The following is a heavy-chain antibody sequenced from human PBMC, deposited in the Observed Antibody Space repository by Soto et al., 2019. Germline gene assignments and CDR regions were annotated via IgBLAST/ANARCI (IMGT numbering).Heavy chain of an antibody. CDR1: GVTFSSYA. D-gene: IGHD3-16*02. V-gene: IGHV1-69*13. CDR3: ARTMITFGGVIVSDYYYYGMDV. Sequence: SVKVSCKASGVTFSSYAISWVRQAPGQGLEWMGGIIPIFGTANYAQKFQGRVTITADESTSTAYMELSSLRSEDTAVYYCARTMITFGGVIVSDYYYYGMDVWGQGTTVTVSS. J-gene: IGHJ6*02. CDR2: IIPIFGTA.